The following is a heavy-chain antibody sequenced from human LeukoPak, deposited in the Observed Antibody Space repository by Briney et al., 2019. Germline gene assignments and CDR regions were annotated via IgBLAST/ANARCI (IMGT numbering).Heavy chain of an antibody. CDR3: ARATVAGTDFDY. CDR2: ISSSSSYI. J-gene: IGHJ4*02. D-gene: IGHD6-19*01. CDR1: GYTLSSYS. V-gene: IGHV3-21*01. Sequence: PGGSLRLSCAASGYTLSSYSMNWGRQAPGQGLEWFSSISSSSSYIYYADSVKGRFTISRDNAKNSLYLQMNSLRAEDTAVYYCARATVAGTDFDYWGQGTLVTVSS.